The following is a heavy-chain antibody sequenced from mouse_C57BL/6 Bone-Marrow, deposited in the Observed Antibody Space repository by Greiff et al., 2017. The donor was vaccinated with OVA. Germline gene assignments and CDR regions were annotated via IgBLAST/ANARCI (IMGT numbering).Heavy chain of an antibody. J-gene: IGHJ1*03. Sequence: EVQLLESGGGLVQPGGSLSLSCAASGFTFTDYYMSWVRQPPGKALEWLGFISNKANGYPTEYSASVKGRFTISRDTSQSILYLQMNALRAEDSATYYGARSRYRIYESDWYFDVWGTGTTVTVSS. V-gene: IGHV7-3*01. CDR1: GFTFTDYY. D-gene: IGHD2-5*01. CDR2: ISNKANGYPT. CDR3: ARSRYRIYESDWYFDV.